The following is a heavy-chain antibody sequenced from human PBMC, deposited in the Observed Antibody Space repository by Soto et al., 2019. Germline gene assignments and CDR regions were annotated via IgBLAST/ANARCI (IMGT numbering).Heavy chain of an antibody. Sequence: PGESLKISCKGSGYKFTNYWLGWVRQMPGKGPEWMGIIYPGDSDTRYSPSFQGQVTISADKSISTAYLQWSSLKASDTAMYYCARHSGAYSSGLRFGLDVWGKGTTVTVSS. D-gene: IGHD6-19*01. CDR3: ARHSGAYSSGLRFGLDV. V-gene: IGHV5-51*01. J-gene: IGHJ6*04. CDR1: GYKFTNYW. CDR2: IYPGDSDT.